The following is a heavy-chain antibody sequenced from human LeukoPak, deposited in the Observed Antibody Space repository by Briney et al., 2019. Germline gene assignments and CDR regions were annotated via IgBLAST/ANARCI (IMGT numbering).Heavy chain of an antibody. Sequence: SVKVSCKASGGTFSSYAISWVRQAPGQGLEWMGRIIPIFGTANYAQKFQGRVTITTDESTSAAYMELSSLRSDDTAVYYCARGDDFWSGYFQTPMDYWGQGTLVTVSS. V-gene: IGHV1-69*05. CDR1: GGTFSSYA. CDR3: ARGDDFWSGYFQTPMDY. D-gene: IGHD3-3*01. CDR2: IIPIFGTA. J-gene: IGHJ4*02.